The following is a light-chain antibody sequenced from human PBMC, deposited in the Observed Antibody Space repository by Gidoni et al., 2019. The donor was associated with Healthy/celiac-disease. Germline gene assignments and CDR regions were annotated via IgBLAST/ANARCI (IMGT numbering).Light chain of an antibody. Sequence: DIPMTQSPSTLSASVGDRVTITCRAGQSISSWLDWYQQKPGKAPKLLIYNASSLESGVPSRFSGSGSGTEFTLTISSLQPDDFATYYCQQYNSYPWTFGQGTKLEIK. CDR1: QSISSW. CDR3: QQYNSYPWT. J-gene: IGKJ1*01. CDR2: NAS. V-gene: IGKV1-5*03.